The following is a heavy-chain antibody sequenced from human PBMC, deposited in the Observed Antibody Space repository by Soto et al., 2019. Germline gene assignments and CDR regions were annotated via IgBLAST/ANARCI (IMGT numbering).Heavy chain of an antibody. CDR2: IKAGNGNT. J-gene: IGHJ5*02. D-gene: IGHD3-3*01. V-gene: IGHV1-3*01. CDR1: GYTFTSYA. CDR3: ARDGYYDFWSGYYTGRRSCWFAP. Sequence: QVQLVQSGAEVKKPGASVKVSCKASGYTFTSYAMHWVRQAPGQRLEWMGWIKAGNGNTKYSQKFQGRDTITRDTSVRTAYMELSSLRSEDTAVYYCARDGYYDFWSGYYTGRRSCWFAPWGQGTLVTVSS.